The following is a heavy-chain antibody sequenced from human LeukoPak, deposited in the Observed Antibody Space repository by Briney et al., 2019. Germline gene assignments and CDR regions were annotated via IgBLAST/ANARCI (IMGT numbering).Heavy chain of an antibody. CDR3: ARDCIGCHGFDY. CDR2: VSAYADNT. J-gene: IGHJ4*02. D-gene: IGHD2-15*01. V-gene: IGHV1-18*01. CDR1: GYTFINYG. Sequence: ASVKVSCKASGYTFINYGITWVRQAPGQGLEWMGWVSAYADNTNYVQKFQGRVSMTTDTSTNTAYMELRSLRPDDTAVYYCARDCIGCHGFDYWGQETLVTVSS.